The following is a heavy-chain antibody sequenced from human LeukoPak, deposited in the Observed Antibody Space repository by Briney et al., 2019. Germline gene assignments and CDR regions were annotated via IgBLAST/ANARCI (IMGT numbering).Heavy chain of an antibody. D-gene: IGHD3-22*01. CDR3: ARTGGDYDSSGDCFDY. Sequence: SETLSLTCTVSGGSLSSYYWSWIRQPAGKGLEWIGRIYTSGSTNYNPSLKSRVTMSVDTSKNQFSLKLSSVTAADTAVYYCARTGGDYDSSGDCFDYWGQGTLVTVSS. V-gene: IGHV4-4*07. CDR2: IYTSGST. J-gene: IGHJ4*02. CDR1: GGSLSSYY.